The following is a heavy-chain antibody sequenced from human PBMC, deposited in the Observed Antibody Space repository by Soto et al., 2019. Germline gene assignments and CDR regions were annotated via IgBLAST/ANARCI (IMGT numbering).Heavy chain of an antibody. D-gene: IGHD6-19*01. CDR1: GYSFTSYW. CDR3: ARHGQWLVRPVDY. V-gene: IGHV5-51*01. Sequence: LKISCKGSGYSFTSYWIGWVRQMPRKGLERMGIIYPGDSDTRYSPSFQGQVTISSDKSISTAYLQWSSLKASDTAMYYCARHGQWLVRPVDYWGQGTLVTVSS. CDR2: IYPGDSDT. J-gene: IGHJ4*02.